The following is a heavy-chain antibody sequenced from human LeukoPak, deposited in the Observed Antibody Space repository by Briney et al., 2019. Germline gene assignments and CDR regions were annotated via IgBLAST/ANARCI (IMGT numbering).Heavy chain of an antibody. D-gene: IGHD2-2*02. J-gene: IGHJ4*02. V-gene: IGHV1-18*01. Sequence: ASVKVSCKASGYTFTSYGISWVRQAPGQGLEWKGWISAYNGNTNYAQKLQGRVTMTTDTSTSTAYMELRSLRSDDTAVYYCARSPRKYCSSTSCYREEDYWGQGTLVTVSS. CDR1: GYTFTSYG. CDR2: ISAYNGNT. CDR3: ARSPRKYCSSTSCYREEDY.